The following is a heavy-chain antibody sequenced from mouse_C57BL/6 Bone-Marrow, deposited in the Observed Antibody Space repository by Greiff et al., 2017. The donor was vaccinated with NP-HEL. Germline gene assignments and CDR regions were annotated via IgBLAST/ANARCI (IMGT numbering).Heavy chain of an antibody. CDR3: AGAIYYEYADDPFYARDY. CDR1: GFTFTDYY. CDR2: IRNKANGYTT. Sequence: EVKLMESGGGLVQPGGSLSLSCAASGFTFTDYYMSWVRQPPGKALEWLGFIRNKANGYTTEYSASVKGRFTISRDNSQSILYLQMNALRAEDSATYYCAGAIYYEYADDPFYARDYGGRGTSVTVSS. D-gene: IGHD2-4*01. V-gene: IGHV7-3*01. J-gene: IGHJ4*01.